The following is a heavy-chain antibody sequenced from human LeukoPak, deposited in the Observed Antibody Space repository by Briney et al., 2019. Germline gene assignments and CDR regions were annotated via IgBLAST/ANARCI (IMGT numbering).Heavy chain of an antibody. CDR2: INSAGSTT. V-gene: IGHV3-21*01. J-gene: IGHJ4*02. CDR1: GFSFSDST. D-gene: IGHD3-16*01. CDR3: VRGDTRDY. Sequence: GGALRLSCAASGFSFSDSTMNWVRQASGKGLEWVASINSAGSTTHYADSVKGRLTISRDNARNSLYLQLNSLRGEDTAVYYCVRGDTRDYWGQGTLITVSS.